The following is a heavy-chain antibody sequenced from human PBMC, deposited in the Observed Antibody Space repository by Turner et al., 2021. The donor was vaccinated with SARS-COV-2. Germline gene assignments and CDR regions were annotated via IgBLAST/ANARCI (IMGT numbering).Heavy chain of an antibody. CDR2: INSDGSST. CDR3: ARVPSVYYLGMDV. V-gene: IGHV3-74*01. J-gene: IGHJ6*02. CDR1: GFTFSSSW. D-gene: IGHD2-8*01. Sequence: EVQLVESGGGLVQPGRSLRLSCAASGFTFSSSWMHWVRQAPGEGLVWVSRINSDGSSTSYADSVKGRFTISRDNAKNTLYLQMNSLRADDTAVYYCARVPSVYYLGMDVWGQGTTVTVSS.